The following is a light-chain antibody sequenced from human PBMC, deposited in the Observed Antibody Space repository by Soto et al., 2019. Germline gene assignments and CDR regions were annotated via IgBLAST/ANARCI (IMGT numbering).Light chain of an antibody. V-gene: IGKV3-11*01. CDR3: QQRSNWPPVIT. CDR1: QTISSH. Sequence: EIVLTQSPATLSLSPGDRATLSCRASQTISSHLAWYQQKPGQAPRLLIYDASKRATGILARFSGRGSGKEFTLTISSLESEDFAVYYCQQRSNWPPVITFGPGTRLEIK. CDR2: DAS. J-gene: IGKJ5*01.